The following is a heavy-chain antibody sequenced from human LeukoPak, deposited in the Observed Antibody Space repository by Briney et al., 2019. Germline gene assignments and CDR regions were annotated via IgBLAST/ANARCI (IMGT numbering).Heavy chain of an antibody. D-gene: IGHD4-17*01. V-gene: IGHV1-69*04. Sequence: SVKVSCKASGDTFSSYAISWVRQAPGQGLEWMGRIIPILTIANYAQKFQGRVTITRDTSASTAYMEVSSLRSEDTAVYYCARGPGGDYAPFDYWGQGTLVTVSS. J-gene: IGHJ4*02. CDR2: IIPILTIA. CDR1: GDTFSSYA. CDR3: ARGPGGDYAPFDY.